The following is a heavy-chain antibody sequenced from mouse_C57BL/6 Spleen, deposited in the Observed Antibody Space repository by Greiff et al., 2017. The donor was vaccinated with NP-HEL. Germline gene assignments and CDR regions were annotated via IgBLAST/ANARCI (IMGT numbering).Heavy chain of an antibody. J-gene: IGHJ3*01. Sequence: QVQLQQPGAELVMPGASVKLSCKASGYTFTSYWMHWVKQRPGQGLEWIGEIDPADSYTNYNEKFKGKSTLTVDKSSSTAYMQLSSLTSEDSAVYYCARADYYGSRFFAYWGQGTLVTVSA. CDR2: IDPADSYT. D-gene: IGHD1-1*01. CDR1: GYTFTSYW. V-gene: IGHV1-69*01. CDR3: ARADYYGSRFFAY.